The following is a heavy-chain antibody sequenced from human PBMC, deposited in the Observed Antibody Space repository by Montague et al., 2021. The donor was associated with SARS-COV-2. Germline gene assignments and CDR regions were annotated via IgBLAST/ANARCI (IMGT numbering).Heavy chain of an antibody. CDR2: INHSGSA. CDR3: ARDLSSSWSYWFDP. J-gene: IGHJ5*02. D-gene: IGHD6-13*01. Sequence: SETLSLTCAVYGGSFSGYYWSWVRQPPGKGLEWIGEINHSGSANYNPSLKSRVTISIDTPKNQFSLKLRSVTAADTAVYFCARDLSSSWSYWFDPWGQGTLVTVSS. V-gene: IGHV4-34*01. CDR1: GGSFSGYY.